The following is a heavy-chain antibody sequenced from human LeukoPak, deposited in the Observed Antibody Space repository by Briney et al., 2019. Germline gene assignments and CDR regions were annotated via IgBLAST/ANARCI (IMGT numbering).Heavy chain of an antibody. CDR3: ARRFCTGGSCYPDY. CDR1: GYTXTGYY. Sequence: GASLKVSCKASGYTXTGYYIHWVRLAPGQGLAWMARINSNNGVSNYAQRFQGRVTMTRDTSISTAYMELSGLTSDDTAVYYCARRFCTGGSCYPDYWGQGTLVTVSS. CDR2: INSNNGVS. J-gene: IGHJ4*02. V-gene: IGHV1-2*02. D-gene: IGHD2-15*01.